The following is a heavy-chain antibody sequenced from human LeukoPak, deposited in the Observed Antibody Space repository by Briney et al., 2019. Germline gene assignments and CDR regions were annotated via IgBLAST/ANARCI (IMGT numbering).Heavy chain of an antibody. Sequence: ASVKVSCKASGYTFTSYGISWVRQAPGQGLEWMGWISAYNGNTNYAQKLQGRVTMTTDTSTSTAYMELRSLRSDDTAVYYCATGAGDYDFWSGYYRGSWFDPWGQGTLVTVSS. CDR2: ISAYNGNT. V-gene: IGHV1-18*01. CDR3: ATGAGDYDFWSGYYRGSWFDP. J-gene: IGHJ5*02. D-gene: IGHD3-3*01. CDR1: GYTFTSYG.